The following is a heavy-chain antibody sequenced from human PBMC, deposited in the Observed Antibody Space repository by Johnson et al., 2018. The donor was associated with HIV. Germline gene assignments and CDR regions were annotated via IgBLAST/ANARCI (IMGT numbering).Heavy chain of an antibody. CDR1: GFTFSSYG. V-gene: IGHV3-20*04. Sequence: VQLVESGGGVVQPGGSLRLSCAASGFTFSSYGMHWVRQAPGKGLEWVSGINWNGGSTGYADSVKGRFTISRDNAKNSLYLQMNSLRAEDTALYYCAKPGCIVAPIGCDAFDIWGQGTMVTVSS. J-gene: IGHJ3*02. CDR2: INWNGGST. CDR3: AKPGCIVAPIGCDAFDI. D-gene: IGHD5-12*01.